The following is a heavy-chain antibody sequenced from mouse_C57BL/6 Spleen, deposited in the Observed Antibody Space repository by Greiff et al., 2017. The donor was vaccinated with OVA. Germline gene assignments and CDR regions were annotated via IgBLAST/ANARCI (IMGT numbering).Heavy chain of an antibody. V-gene: IGHV14-2*01. D-gene: IGHD2-2*01. CDR3: ARIGDGYDGEFYFDY. CDR1: GFNIKDYY. J-gene: IGHJ2*01. CDR2: IDPEDGET. Sequence: VQLQQSGAELVKPGASVKLSCTASGFNIKDYYMHWVKQRTEQGLEWIGRIDPEDGETKYAPKFQGKATIPADTSSNTAYLQLSSLTSEDTAVYYCARIGDGYDGEFYFDYWGQGTTLTVSS.